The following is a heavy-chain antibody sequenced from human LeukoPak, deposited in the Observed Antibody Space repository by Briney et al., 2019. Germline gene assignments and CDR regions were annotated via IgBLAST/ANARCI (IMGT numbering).Heavy chain of an antibody. D-gene: IGHD6-6*01. CDR1: GFTFAGYA. V-gene: IGHV3-23*01. CDR3: AHWGSSGPFDY. Sequence: GGSLRLSCAASGFTFAGYAMTWARQAPGKGLEWVSLIRGSGGSTNYAARVEGRFTISRDNSKNALYLRMNSLRAEDTAVYYCAHWGSSGPFDYWGQGSLASVSS. CDR2: IRGSGGST. J-gene: IGHJ4*02.